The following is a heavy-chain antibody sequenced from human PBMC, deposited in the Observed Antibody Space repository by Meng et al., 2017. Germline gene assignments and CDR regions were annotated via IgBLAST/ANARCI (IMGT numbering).Heavy chain of an antibody. Sequence: QLLQWAAGLLKPWETLSLTCAAYGGSFSGYYRRWIRQPPGKGLEWIGEINHSGSTNYNPSLKSRVTIPVDTSKNQFSLKLSSVTAADTAVYYCASSGYSYGYRFDYWGQGTLVTVSS. V-gene: IGHV4-34*01. CDR2: INHSGST. J-gene: IGHJ4*02. CDR1: GGSFSGYY. CDR3: ASSGYSYGYRFDY. D-gene: IGHD5-18*01.